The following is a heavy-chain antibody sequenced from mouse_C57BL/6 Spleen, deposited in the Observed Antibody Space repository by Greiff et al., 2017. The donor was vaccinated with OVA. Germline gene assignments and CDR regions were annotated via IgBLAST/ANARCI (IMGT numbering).Heavy chain of an antibody. Sequence: EVQGVESGGGLVKPGGSLKLSCAASGFTFSSYAMSWVRQTPEKRLEWVATISDGGSYTYYPDNVKGRFTISRDNAKNNLYLQMSHLKSEDTAMYYCARAHYDYDVDWFAYWGQGTLVTVSA. CDR2: ISDGGSYT. J-gene: IGHJ3*01. CDR1: GFTFSSYA. CDR3: ARAHYDYDVDWFAY. V-gene: IGHV5-4*01. D-gene: IGHD2-4*01.